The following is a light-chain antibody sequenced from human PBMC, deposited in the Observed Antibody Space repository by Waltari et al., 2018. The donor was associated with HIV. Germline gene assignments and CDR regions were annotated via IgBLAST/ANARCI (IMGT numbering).Light chain of an antibody. J-gene: IGLJ2*01. CDR2: EGS. CDR3: CSYAGSRTLSVL. CDR1: SSDVGNYNL. Sequence: PASVSGSPGQSITISCTGTSSDVGNYNLVSWYQQYPGKAPKLMIYEGSKRPSGVSNRFSGSKSGNTASLTISGLQGEDEADYYCCSYAGSRTLSVLFGGGTKLTVL. V-gene: IGLV2-23*01.